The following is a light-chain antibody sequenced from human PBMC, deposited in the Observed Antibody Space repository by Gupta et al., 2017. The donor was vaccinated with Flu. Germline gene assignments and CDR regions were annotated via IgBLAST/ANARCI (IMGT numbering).Light chain of an antibody. CDR1: SSQIEDNY. Sequence: RVTLSCAVNSSQIEDNYVFWCRQHPVTSPTIVIYRNSQRPSVVPDRLSGSKSGTAAFLAISGLLADDEADYYCAGCYDMRDDWVFGGGTKFTVL. CDR2: RNS. J-gene: IGLJ3*02. CDR3: AGCYDMRDDWV. V-gene: IGLV1-47*01.